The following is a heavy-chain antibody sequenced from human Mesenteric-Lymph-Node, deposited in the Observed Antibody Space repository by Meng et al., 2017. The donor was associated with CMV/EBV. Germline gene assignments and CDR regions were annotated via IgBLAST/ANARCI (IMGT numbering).Heavy chain of an antibody. CDR1: GFTFSSYA. J-gene: IGHJ6*02. CDR2: ISGSGGST. V-gene: IGHV3-23*01. CDR3: AKLMVDIVVVPAAYYYYYGMDV. Sequence: GGSLRLSCAASGFTFSSYAMSWVRQAPGKGLEWVSAISGSGGSTYYADSVKGRFTISRDNSKNTLYLQMNSLRAEDTAVYYCAKLMVDIVVVPAAYYYYYGMDVWGQGTTVTVSS. D-gene: IGHD2-2*03.